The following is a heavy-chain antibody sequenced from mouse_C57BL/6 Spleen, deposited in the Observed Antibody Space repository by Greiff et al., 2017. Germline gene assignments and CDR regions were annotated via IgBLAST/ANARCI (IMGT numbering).Heavy chain of an antibody. D-gene: IGHD1-1*01. CDR3: ARHDYYGSFYAMDY. CDR2: IWSDGST. Sequence: VQLQESGPGLVAPSQSLSITCTVSGFSLTSYGVHWVRQPPGKGLEWLVVIWSDGSTTYNSALKSRLSISKDNSKSQVCLKMNSLQTDDTAMYDCARHDYYGSFYAMDYWGQGTSVTVSS. J-gene: IGHJ4*01. V-gene: IGHV2-6-1*01. CDR1: GFSLTSYG.